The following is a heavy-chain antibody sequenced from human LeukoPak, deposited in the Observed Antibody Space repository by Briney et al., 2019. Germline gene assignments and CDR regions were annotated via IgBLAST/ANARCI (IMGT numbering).Heavy chain of an antibody. J-gene: IGHJ5*02. V-gene: IGHV4-39*07. D-gene: IGHD2-15*01. CDR2: IYYSGST. CDR3: ARDRDVVVVAAHNWFDP. Sequence: SETLSLTCTVYGGSISSSSYYWGWIRQPPGKGLEWIGSIYYSGSTYYNPSLKSRVTISVDTSKNQFSLKLSSVTAADTAVYYCARDRDVVVVAAHNWFDPWGQGTLVTVSS. CDR1: GGSISSSSYY.